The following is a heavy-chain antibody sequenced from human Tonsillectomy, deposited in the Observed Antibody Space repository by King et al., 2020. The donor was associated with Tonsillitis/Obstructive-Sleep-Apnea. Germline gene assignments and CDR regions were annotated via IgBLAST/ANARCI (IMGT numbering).Heavy chain of an antibody. V-gene: IGHV4-34*01. J-gene: IGHJ5*02. CDR2: INQGGST. D-gene: IGHD2-15*01. CDR1: GGSFSGYY. CDR3: ARGDFLLDIVVVVAAAPSGWFDP. Sequence: VQLQQWGAGLLKPSETLSLTCAVSGGSFSGYYWSWIRQPPGKGLEWIGEINQGGSTNHNPSLKSRVTISVDTSKNQFSLKLTSVTAADTAVYYCARGDFLLDIVVVVAAAPSGWFDPWGQGTLVTVSS.